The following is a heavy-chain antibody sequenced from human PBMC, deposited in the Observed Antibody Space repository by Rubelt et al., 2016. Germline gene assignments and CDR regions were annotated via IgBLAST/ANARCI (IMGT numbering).Heavy chain of an antibody. V-gene: IGHV3-23*01. CDR1: GFTFSSYA. CDR2: ISGRGGSP. D-gene: IGHD5-18*01. CDR3: ARDYTDSIQLWLRKGEYYFDY. J-gene: IGHJ4*02. Sequence: EVQLLESGGGLVQPGGSLRLSCAASGFTFSSYAMSWVRPAPGKGLEWVSAISGRGGSPYYPDSVKGRFTIYRDNTKITLYLQMNSLRAEDTAVYYCARDYTDSIQLWLRKGEYYFDYWGQGTLVTVSS.